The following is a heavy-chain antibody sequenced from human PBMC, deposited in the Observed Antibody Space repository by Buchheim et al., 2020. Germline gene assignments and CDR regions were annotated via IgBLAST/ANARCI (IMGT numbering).Heavy chain of an antibody. Sequence: EVQLVESGGALVLPGGSLRLSCAASGFTFNTYWMTWVRQAPGKGLEWVSAISGSGGSTYYADSVKGRFTISRDNSKNTLYLQMNSLRAEDTAVYYCAKGNYYGSGHYGMDVWGQGTT. D-gene: IGHD3-10*01. J-gene: IGHJ6*02. CDR2: ISGSGGST. CDR1: GFTFNTYW. V-gene: IGHV3-23*04. CDR3: AKGNYYGSGHYGMDV.